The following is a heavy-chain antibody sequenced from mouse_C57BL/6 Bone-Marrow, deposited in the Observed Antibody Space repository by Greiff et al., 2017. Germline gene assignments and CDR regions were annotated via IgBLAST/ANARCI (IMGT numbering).Heavy chain of an antibody. D-gene: IGHD2-10*01. CDR1: GYTFTDYY. J-gene: IGHJ4*01. V-gene: IGHV1-26*01. CDR2: INPNNGGT. CDR3: ARCLLSMAY. Sequence: EVQLQQSGPELVKPGASVKISCKASGYTFTDYYMNWVKQSHGQGLEWIGDINPNNGGTSYNQKFKGKATLTVDKSSSTAYMELRSLTSEDSAVYYCARCLLSMAYWGQGTSVTVSS.